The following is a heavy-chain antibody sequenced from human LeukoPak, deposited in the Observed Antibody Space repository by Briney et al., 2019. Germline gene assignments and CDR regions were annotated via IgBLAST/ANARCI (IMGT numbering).Heavy chain of an antibody. CDR1: GFMFDDHG. CDR2: INWDGGST. CDR3: AGGDRNGWYFDY. J-gene: IGHJ4*02. D-gene: IGHD6-19*01. Sequence: PGGSLRLSCAASGFMFDDHGMSWVRQVAGKGLEWVSGINWDGGSTGYADSVKGRFTISRDNAKNSLYLQMNSLRAEDTALYYCAGGDRNGWYFDYWGQGILVTVPS. V-gene: IGHV3-20*04.